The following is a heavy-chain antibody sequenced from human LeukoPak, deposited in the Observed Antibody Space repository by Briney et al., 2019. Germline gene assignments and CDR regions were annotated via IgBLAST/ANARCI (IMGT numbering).Heavy chain of an antibody. CDR3: AREVSVAGTNWFDP. V-gene: IGHV4-59*01. D-gene: IGHD6-19*01. CDR1: GGSISSYY. Sequence: SETLSLTCTVSGGSISSYYWSWIRQPAGKVLEWIGYIYYSGSTNYNPSLKSRVTISVTSKNQFSLKLSSVTAADTAVYFCAREVSVAGTNWFDPWGQGALVTVSS. CDR2: IYYSGST. J-gene: IGHJ5*02.